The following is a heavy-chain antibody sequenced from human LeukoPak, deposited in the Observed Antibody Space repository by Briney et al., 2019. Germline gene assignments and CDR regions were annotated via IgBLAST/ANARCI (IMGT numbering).Heavy chain of an antibody. CDR1: GGTFSSYA. D-gene: IGHD1-26*01. CDR3: ARDNSVGDTAWWFDP. CDR2: IIPIFGTA. J-gene: IGHJ5*02. Sequence: RASVKVSCKASGGTFSSYAISWVRQAPGQGLERMGGIIPIFGTANYAQKFQGRVTITADESTSTAYMELSSLRSEDTAVCYCARDNSVGDTAWWFDPWGQGTLVTVSS. V-gene: IGHV1-69*13.